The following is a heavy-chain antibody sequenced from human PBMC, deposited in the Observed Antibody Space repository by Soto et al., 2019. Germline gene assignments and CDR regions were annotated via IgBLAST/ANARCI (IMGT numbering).Heavy chain of an antibody. Sequence: EVQLLESGGGLVQPGGSLRLSCAASGFTFSNYAMIWVRQAPGKGLEWVSVISGSGGTTHYADSVKGRFTISRDNYKKTLYLKMNYLRAEDTAVYYCAKSDLRYCSGGSCGYYYFDYWGQGTLVTVSS. J-gene: IGHJ4*02. V-gene: IGHV3-23*01. CDR1: GFTFSNYA. CDR2: ISGSGGTT. D-gene: IGHD2-15*01. CDR3: AKSDLRYCSGGSCGYYYFDY.